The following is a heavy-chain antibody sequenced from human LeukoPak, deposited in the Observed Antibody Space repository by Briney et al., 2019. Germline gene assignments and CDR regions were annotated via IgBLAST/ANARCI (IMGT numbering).Heavy chain of an antibody. CDR2: IYPNSGAT. V-gene: IGHV1-2*02. CDR1: GGTFSSYT. Sequence: ASVKVSCKASGGTFSSYTIGWVRQAPGQGLEWMGYIYPNSGATKYAQKFQGRVTMTRDTSISTAYMELSGLGSDDTAVYYCGTLLSNGPFDYWGQGSLVTVSS. CDR3: GTLLSNGPFDY. J-gene: IGHJ4*02.